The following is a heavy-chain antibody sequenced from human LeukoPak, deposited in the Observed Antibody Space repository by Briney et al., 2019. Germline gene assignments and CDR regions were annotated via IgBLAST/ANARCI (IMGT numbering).Heavy chain of an antibody. CDR2: ISAYNGNT. J-gene: IGHJ6*03. D-gene: IGHD3-3*01. CDR1: GYTFTSYG. Sequence: ASVKVSCKASGYTFTSYGISWVRQAPGQGLEWMGWISAYNGNTNYAQKFQGRVTMTRDMSTSTVYMELSSLRSEDTAVYYCARALESSRIFGVVYYYYYMDVWGKGTTVTVSS. V-gene: IGHV1-18*01. CDR3: ARALESSRIFGVVYYYYYMDV.